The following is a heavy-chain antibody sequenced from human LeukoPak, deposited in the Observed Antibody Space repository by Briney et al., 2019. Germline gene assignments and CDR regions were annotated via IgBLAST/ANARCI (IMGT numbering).Heavy chain of an antibody. Sequence: SETLSLTCAVYGGSFSGYYWSWIRQPPGKGLEWIGYIYYSGSTYYNPSLKSRVTISVDTSKNQFSLKLSSVTAADTAVYYCARCYGSGSYLGENWFDPWGQGTLVTVSS. J-gene: IGHJ5*02. CDR3: ARCYGSGSYLGENWFDP. CDR2: IYYSGST. V-gene: IGHV4-34*09. CDR1: GGSFSGYY. D-gene: IGHD3-10*01.